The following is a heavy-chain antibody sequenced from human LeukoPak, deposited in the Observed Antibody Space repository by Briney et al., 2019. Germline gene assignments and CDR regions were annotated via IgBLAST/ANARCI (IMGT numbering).Heavy chain of an antibody. J-gene: IGHJ5*02. CDR3: AKDLTTVTYSPWFDP. Sequence: GGSLRLSCAASGFTFSSYGMHLVRQAPGKGLEWVAVIWYDGSNKYYADSVKGRFTISRDNSKNTLYLQMNSLRAEDTAVYYCAKDLTTVTYSPWFDPWGQGTLVTVSS. CDR1: GFTFSSYG. V-gene: IGHV3-33*06. CDR2: IWYDGSNK. D-gene: IGHD4-17*01.